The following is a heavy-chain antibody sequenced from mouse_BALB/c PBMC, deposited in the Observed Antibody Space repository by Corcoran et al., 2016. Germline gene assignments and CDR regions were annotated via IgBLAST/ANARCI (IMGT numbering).Heavy chain of an antibody. Sequence: EVQLQQSGAELVQPGASVKLSCTASGFNIKDTYMHWVKQRPEQGLEWIGRIDPANGNTKYDPKFQGKATITADTSSNTAYLQLSSLTSEDTAVYYCARYDSSGYVVYWGQGTTLTVSS. J-gene: IGHJ2*01. D-gene: IGHD3-2*01. CDR3: ARYDSSGYVVY. CDR2: IDPANGNT. CDR1: GFNIKDTY. V-gene: IGHV14-3*02.